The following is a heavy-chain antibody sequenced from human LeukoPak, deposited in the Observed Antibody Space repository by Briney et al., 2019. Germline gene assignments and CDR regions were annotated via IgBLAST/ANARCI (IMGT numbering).Heavy chain of an antibody. Sequence: ASVKVFCKASGYTFTSYGISWVRPAPGQGLEWMVWISAYNRNTNYAQKLQGRATMTTDTSTSTAYMELRSLRSDDTAVYYCARDPRPMVSDAFDIWGQGTMVTVSS. D-gene: IGHD3-10*01. CDR1: GYTFTSYG. CDR2: ISAYNRNT. J-gene: IGHJ3*02. CDR3: ARDPRPMVSDAFDI. V-gene: IGHV1-18*01.